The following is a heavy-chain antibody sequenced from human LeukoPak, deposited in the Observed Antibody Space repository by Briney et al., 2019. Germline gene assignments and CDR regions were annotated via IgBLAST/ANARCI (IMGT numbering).Heavy chain of an antibody. D-gene: IGHD5-24*01. J-gene: IGHJ6*02. Sequence: PGGSLRLSCAASGFTFSSYWMSWVRQAPGKGLEWVANIKQDGSEKYYVDSVKGRFTISRDNAKNSLYLQMNSLRAEDTAVYYCARVSPRWLQMSGRYYYYGMDVWGQGTTVTVSS. CDR3: ARVSPRWLQMSGRYYYYGMDV. CDR2: IKQDGSEK. V-gene: IGHV3-7*01. CDR1: GFTFSSYW.